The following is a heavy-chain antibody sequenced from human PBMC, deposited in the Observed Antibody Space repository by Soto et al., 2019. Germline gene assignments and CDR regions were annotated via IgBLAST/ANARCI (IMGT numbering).Heavy chain of an antibody. CDR1: GDRVSGNSAA. Sequence: PSHTLSLTCAISGDRVSGNSAALNWIRQSPSRGLEWLGRTYYRSRWYNDYAVSVKSRITVTPDTSKNQFSLHLNSVTPEDTAVYYCARDCAYYMHGDGYLHDGGQAVRVTVFS. V-gene: IGHV6-1*01. D-gene: IGHD3-10*01. CDR3: ARDCAYYMHGDGYLHD. J-gene: IGHJ4*02. CDR2: TYYRSRWYN.